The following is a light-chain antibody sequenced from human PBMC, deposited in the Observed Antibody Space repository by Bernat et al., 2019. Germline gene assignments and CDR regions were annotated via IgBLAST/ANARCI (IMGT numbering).Light chain of an antibody. CDR2: DAS. CDR1: QSVSSY. CDR3: QQRSNWPGT. J-gene: IGKJ3*01. V-gene: IGKV3-11*01. Sequence: EVALTQSPATLSLSPGERATLSCRASQSVSSYLAWYQQKPGQAPRLLIYDASNRATGIPARFSGSGSGTDFTLTISSLEPEDFAVYYCQQRSNWPGTFGRGTKVDIK.